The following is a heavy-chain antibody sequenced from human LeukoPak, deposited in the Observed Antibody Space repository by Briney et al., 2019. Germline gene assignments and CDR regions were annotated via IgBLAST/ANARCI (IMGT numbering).Heavy chain of an antibody. Sequence: GGSLRLSCATSGFTFSNYAVTWVRQAPGKGLEWVSGISGSGYDTYYADSVKGRFTISRDNSKNTLYLQMNSLRPEDTAVYYCARGGSGSYYYYYYYMDLWGKGTTVTVSS. V-gene: IGHV3-23*01. D-gene: IGHD3-10*01. CDR2: ISGSGYDT. J-gene: IGHJ6*03. CDR3: ARGGSGSYYYYYYYMDL. CDR1: GFTFSNYA.